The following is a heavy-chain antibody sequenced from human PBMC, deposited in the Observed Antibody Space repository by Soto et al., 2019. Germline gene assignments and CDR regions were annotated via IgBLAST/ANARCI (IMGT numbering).Heavy chain of an antibody. J-gene: IGHJ6*04. CDR1: GFTFSSYG. Sequence: QVQLVESGGGVVQPGRSLRLSCAASGFTFSSYGMHWVRQAPGKGLEWVAVIWYDGSNKYYADSVKGRFTISRDNSKNTLHLQMNSLRAEATAVYYCARDLQIAAPRTPMDVWGKGTTVTVSS. V-gene: IGHV3-33*01. CDR2: IWYDGSNK. CDR3: ARDLQIAAPRTPMDV. D-gene: IGHD6-6*01.